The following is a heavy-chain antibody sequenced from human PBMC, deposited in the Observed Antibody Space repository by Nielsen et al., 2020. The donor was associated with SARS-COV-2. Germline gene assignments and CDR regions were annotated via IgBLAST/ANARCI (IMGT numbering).Heavy chain of an antibody. D-gene: IGHD3-3*01. CDR2: IKQDGSEK. V-gene: IGHV3-7*01. CDR1: GFTFSSYW. Sequence: GESLKISCAASGFTFSSYWMSWVRQAPGKGLEWVANIKQDGSEKYYVDSVKGRFTISRDNAKNSLYLQMNSLRAEDTAVYYCARENYITIFGVVIIRWFDPWGRGTLVTVSS. J-gene: IGHJ5*02. CDR3: ARENYITIFGVVIIRWFDP.